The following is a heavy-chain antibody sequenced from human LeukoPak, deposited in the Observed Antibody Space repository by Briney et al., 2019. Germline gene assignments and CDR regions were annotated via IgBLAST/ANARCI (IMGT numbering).Heavy chain of an antibody. CDR2: IYPDDSDT. D-gene: IGHD4-17*01. J-gene: IGHJ4*02. CDR1: GYSFTSYW. Sequence: GESLKISCKGSGYSFTSYWIGWVRQMPGKGLEWVGIIYPDDSDTRYSPSFQDQVTISADKSISTAYLQWSSLKASDTAMYYCARHYPGGDYFIDYWGQGTLVTVYS. CDR3: ARHYPGGDYFIDY. V-gene: IGHV5-51*01.